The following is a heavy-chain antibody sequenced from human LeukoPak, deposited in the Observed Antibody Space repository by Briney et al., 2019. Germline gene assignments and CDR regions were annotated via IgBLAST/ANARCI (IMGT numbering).Heavy chain of an antibody. CDR3: ASRDSSGYDAFDI. V-gene: IGHV4-39*07. J-gene: IGHJ3*02. Sequence: SETLSLTCTVSGGSLRSSGHWWVWIRQPPGKGLEWIGSIHYSGKVYYNPSLKSRVTISVDRSKNQFSLKLSSVTAADTAVYYCASRDSSGYDAFDIWGQGTMVTVSS. CDR2: IHYSGKV. D-gene: IGHD3-22*01. CDR1: GGSLRSSGHW.